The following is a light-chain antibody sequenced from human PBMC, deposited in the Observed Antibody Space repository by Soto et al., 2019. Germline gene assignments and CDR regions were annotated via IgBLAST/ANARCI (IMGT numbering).Light chain of an antibody. CDR2: LGS. J-gene: IGKJ1*01. CDR3: MQALQTPRT. CDR1: QSLLHSNGYNY. Sequence: DLVMTQSPLSLPVTPGEPAFISCRSSQSLLHSNGYNYLDWYLQKPGQSPQLLIYLGSNRASGVPDRFSGSGSGTDFTLKISRVEAEDVGVYYCMQALQTPRTFGQGTKVEI. V-gene: IGKV2-28*01.